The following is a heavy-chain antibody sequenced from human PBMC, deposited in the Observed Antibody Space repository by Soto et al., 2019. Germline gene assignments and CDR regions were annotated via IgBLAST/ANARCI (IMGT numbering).Heavy chain of an antibody. V-gene: IGHV4-31*03. J-gene: IGHJ3*01. D-gene: IGHD3-10*01. CDR3: ARLTPWVGELFSDAFDV. CDR1: GGSISSGGYY. CDR2: IYYSGST. Sequence: SETLSLTCTVSGGSISSGGYYWSWIRQHPGKGLEWIGYIYYSGSTYYNPSLKGRVTISVDTSKNQFSLKLSSVTAADTAVYYCARLTPWVGELFSDAFDVWGQGTMVTVSS.